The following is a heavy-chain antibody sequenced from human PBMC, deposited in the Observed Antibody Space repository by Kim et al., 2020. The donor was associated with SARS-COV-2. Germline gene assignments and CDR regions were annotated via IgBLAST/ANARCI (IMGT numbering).Heavy chain of an antibody. J-gene: IGHJ4*02. V-gene: IGHV4-39*01. D-gene: IGHD3-16*02. CDR1: GGSISSSSYY. Sequence: SETLSLTCTVSGGSISSSSYYWGWIRQPPGKGLEWIGSIYYSGSTNYNPSLKSRVTISVDTSKNQFSLKLSSVTAADTAVYYCARLSSFMITFGGVIVPSSYYFDYWGQGTLVTVSS. CDR3: ARLSSFMITFGGVIVPSSYYFDY. CDR2: IYYSGST.